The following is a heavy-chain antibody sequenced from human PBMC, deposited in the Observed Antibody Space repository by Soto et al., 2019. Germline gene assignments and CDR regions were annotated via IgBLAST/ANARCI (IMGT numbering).Heavy chain of an antibody. Sequence: ASVKVSCKASGYTFTGYYMHWVRQAPGQGLEWMGWINPNSGGTNYAQKFQGWVTMTRDTSISTAYMELSRLRSDDTAVYYCARERYYYDSSGYRIDYYYYYGMDVWGQGTTVTVSS. CDR1: GYTFTGYY. CDR3: ARERYYYDSSGYRIDYYYYYGMDV. J-gene: IGHJ6*02. V-gene: IGHV1-2*04. D-gene: IGHD3-22*01. CDR2: INPNSGGT.